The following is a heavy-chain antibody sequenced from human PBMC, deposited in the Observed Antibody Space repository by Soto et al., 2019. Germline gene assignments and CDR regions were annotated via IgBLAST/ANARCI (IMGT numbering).Heavy chain of an antibody. Sequence: QVQLVQSGAEVKKPGSSVKVSCKASGGTFSSYAISWVRQAPGQGLEWMGGIIPIFGTANYAQKFQGRVTITADDSTSTAYMELSSLRSEDTAVYYCARVGEIVVVMKGDAFDIWGQGTMVTVSS. V-gene: IGHV1-69*12. J-gene: IGHJ3*02. CDR2: IIPIFGTA. CDR1: GGTFSSYA. D-gene: IGHD3-22*01. CDR3: ARVGEIVVVMKGDAFDI.